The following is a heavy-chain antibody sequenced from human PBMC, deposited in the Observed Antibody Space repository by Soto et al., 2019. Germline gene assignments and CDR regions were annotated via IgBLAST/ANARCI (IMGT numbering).Heavy chain of an antibody. D-gene: IGHD3-22*01. V-gene: IGHV3-23*01. CDR1: GFTFSSYA. CDR3: AKDMVHYYDSSGRAPFDY. CDR2: ISGSGGST. J-gene: IGHJ4*02. Sequence: SGGSLRLSCAASGFTFSSYAMSWVRQAPGKGLEWVSAISGSGGSTYYADSVKGRFTISRDNSKNTLYLQMNSLRAEDTAVYYCAKDMVHYYDSSGRAPFDYWGQGTLVTVSS.